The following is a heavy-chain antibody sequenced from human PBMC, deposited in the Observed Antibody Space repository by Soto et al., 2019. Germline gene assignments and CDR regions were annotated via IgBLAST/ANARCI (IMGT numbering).Heavy chain of an antibody. J-gene: IGHJ6*02. CDR1: GYIFVNYG. CDR3: AMVDNYVTPTPQDV. CDR2: ISAYSGNT. Sequence: QVQLLQSGDEVRKHGSSVKVSCKASGYIFVNYGIAWVRQAPVQGLGWMGWISAYSGNTHYASKVQGRLTMTTDTSTSTAYMDLGSLTSDDTAGDYCAMVDNYVTPTPQDVWGQGTKVTVSS. V-gene: IGHV1-18*01. D-gene: IGHD3-16*01.